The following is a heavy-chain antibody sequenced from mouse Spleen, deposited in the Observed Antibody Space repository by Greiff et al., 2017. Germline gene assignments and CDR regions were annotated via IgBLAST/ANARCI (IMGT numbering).Heavy chain of an antibody. D-gene: IGHD4-1*01. J-gene: IGHJ3*01. V-gene: IGHV5-9-3*01. Sequence: EVQVVESGGGLVKPGGSLKLSCAASGFTFSSYAMSWVRQTPEKRLEWVATISSGGSYTYYPDSVKGRFTISRDNAKNTLYLQMSSLRSEDTAMYYCARQEDWGFAYWGQGTLVTVSA. CDR3: ARQEDWGFAY. CDR2: ISSGGSYT. CDR1: GFTFSSYA.